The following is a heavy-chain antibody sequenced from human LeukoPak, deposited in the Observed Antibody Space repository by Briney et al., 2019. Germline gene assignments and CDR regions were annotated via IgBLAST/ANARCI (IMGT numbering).Heavy chain of an antibody. V-gene: IGHV3-30-3*01. D-gene: IGHD1-14*01. Sequence: PGGSLRLSCAASGFTFSSYAMHWVRQAPGKGLEWVAVISYDGSNKYYADSVKGRFTISRDNSKNTLYLQMNSLRAEDTAVYYCARDEMNPERRSAFDIWGQGTMVTVSS. J-gene: IGHJ3*02. CDR3: ARDEMNPERRSAFDI. CDR1: GFTFSSYA. CDR2: ISYDGSNK.